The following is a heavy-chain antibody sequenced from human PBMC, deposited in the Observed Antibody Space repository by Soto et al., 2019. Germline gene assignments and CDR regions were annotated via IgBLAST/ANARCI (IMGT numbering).Heavy chain of an antibody. V-gene: IGHV3-9*01. CDR2: ISWNSNNI. J-gene: IGHJ4*02. D-gene: IGHD2-21*01. CDR3: ACWGHIVTVAPSDFGR. Sequence: PGGSLRLSCEASGFTFDDYGMHWVRQAPGKGLEWVSGISWNSNNIGYAGSVKGRFTISRDNTKNSLYLQMNSLRAEDTAMYYCACWGHIVTVAPSDFGRWGQGPRVSV. CDR1: GFTFDDYG.